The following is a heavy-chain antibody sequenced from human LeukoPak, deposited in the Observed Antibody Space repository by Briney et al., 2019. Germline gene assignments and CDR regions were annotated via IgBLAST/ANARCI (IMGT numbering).Heavy chain of an antibody. CDR2: VYTTGST. CDR3: ARGAVALYYFAC. J-gene: IGHJ4*02. D-gene: IGHD6-19*01. CDR1: GGSISSYY. Sequence: PSETLSLTCTVSGGSISSYYWNWIRQPAGKGLEWIGRVYTTGSTNYNPSLKSRVTMSVDTSKNQFSLKLMSVNAADTAVYYCARGAVALYYFACWGQGTLVTVSS. V-gene: IGHV4-4*07.